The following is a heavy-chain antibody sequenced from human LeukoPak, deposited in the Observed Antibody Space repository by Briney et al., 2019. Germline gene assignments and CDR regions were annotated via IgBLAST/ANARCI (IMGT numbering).Heavy chain of an antibody. D-gene: IGHD4-23*01. CDR1: GFTFTNYW. V-gene: IGHV3-74*01. J-gene: IGHJ4*02. CDR2: INSDGSST. Sequence: PGGSLRLSCAASGFTFTNYWMYWVRQAPGKGLVWVSRINSDGSSTSYADSVKGRFTISRDNAKNSLYLQMNSLRAEDTAVYYCARDLVGVTTVGGSYFDYWGQGTLVTVSS. CDR3: ARDLVGVTTVGGSYFDY.